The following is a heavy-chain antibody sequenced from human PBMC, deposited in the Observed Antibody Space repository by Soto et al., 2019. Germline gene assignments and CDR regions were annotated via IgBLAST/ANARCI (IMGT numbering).Heavy chain of an antibody. CDR1: GGSISSSSYY. Sequence: SETLSLTCTVSGGSISSSSYYWGWIRQPPGKGLEWIGSIYYSGSTYYNPSLKSRVTISVDTSKSQFSLKLSSVTAADTAVYYCARRYNGYKKTNWFDPWGQGTLVTVSS. J-gene: IGHJ5*02. CDR3: ARRYNGYKKTNWFDP. V-gene: IGHV4-39*01. D-gene: IGHD1-20*01. CDR2: IYYSGST.